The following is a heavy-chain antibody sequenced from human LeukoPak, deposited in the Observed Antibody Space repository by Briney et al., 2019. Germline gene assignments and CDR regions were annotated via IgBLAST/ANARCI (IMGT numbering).Heavy chain of an antibody. CDR1: GCSISSYY. V-gene: IGHV4-59*01. D-gene: IGHD1-26*01. J-gene: IGHJ6*02. CDR2: IYYSGNT. Sequence: SETLSLTCTVSGCSISSYYWNWVRQPPGKGLEWIGFIYYSGNTNYNPSLKSRVTISVDTSKYQFSLRLSSVTAADTAVYYCAREWVSGYYYGMDVWGQGTTVTVSS. CDR3: AREWVSGYYYGMDV.